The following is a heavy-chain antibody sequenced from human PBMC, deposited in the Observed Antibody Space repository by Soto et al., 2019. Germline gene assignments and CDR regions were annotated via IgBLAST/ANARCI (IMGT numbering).Heavy chain of an antibody. V-gene: IGHV3-21*01. CDR2: ISSSSSYI. D-gene: IGHD6-6*01. Sequence: GGSLSLSCAASGFTFSSYSMNWVRQAPGKGLEWVSSISSSSSYIYYADSVKGRFTISRDNAKNSLYLQMNSLRAEDTAVYYCARARRAARAVDYWGQGTLVTVSS. J-gene: IGHJ4*02. CDR3: ARARRAARAVDY. CDR1: GFTFSSYS.